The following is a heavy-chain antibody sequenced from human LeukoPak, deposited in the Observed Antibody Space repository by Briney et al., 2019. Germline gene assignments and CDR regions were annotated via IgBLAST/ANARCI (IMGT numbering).Heavy chain of an antibody. J-gene: IGHJ4*02. CDR2: ISSSSSYI. Sequence: GGSLRLSCAASGFTFSNYAMSWVRQAPGKGLEWVSSISSSSSYIYYADSVKGRFTISRDNAKNSLYLQMNSLRAEDTAVYYCARDTLTGYSSSWLDYWGQGTLVTVSS. CDR1: GFTFSNYA. D-gene: IGHD6-13*01. V-gene: IGHV3-21*01. CDR3: ARDTLTGYSSSWLDY.